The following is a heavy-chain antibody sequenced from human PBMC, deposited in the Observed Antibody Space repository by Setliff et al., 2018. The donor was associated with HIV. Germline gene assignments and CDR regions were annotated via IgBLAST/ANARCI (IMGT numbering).Heavy chain of an antibody. D-gene: IGHD3-10*01. J-gene: IGHJ3*02. CDR1: GASVSSSSYH. CDR2: VYYNGRT. Sequence: SETLSLTCSVSGASVSSSSYHWGWVRQPPGKGLEWIGSVYYNGRTYYNLPLRRRLTLSVDMPKNQFSLKLTSMTAADTAVYYCATSAESGFGIHWGVFNIWGQGTRVTVSS. CDR3: ATSAESGFGIHWGVFNI. V-gene: IGHV4-39*01.